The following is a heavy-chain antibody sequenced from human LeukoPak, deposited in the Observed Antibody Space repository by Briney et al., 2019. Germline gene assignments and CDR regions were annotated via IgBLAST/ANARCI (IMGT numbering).Heavy chain of an antibody. V-gene: IGHV4-39*02. D-gene: IGHD1-26*01. J-gene: IGHJ4*02. CDR2: IDHAGTT. Sequence: SETLSLTCVVSGGSIITNDYWWGWIRQPPGKGLEWIGTIDHAGTTFYNVSLKSRVTISVDTPNNQFSLRLNSVGAADTAVYYCAREGATTAFDYWGQGTLVTVSS. CDR1: GGSIITNDYW. CDR3: AREGATTAFDY.